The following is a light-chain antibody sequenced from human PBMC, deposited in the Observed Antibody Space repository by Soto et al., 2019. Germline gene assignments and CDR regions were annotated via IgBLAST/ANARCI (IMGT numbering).Light chain of an antibody. J-gene: IGKJ3*01. Sequence: EIVMTQSPATLSVSPGERATLSCRDSQTVSSNLAWYQQKPGQAPRLLIHGASTRAAGIPARFSGSGSGTEFTLTISSLQSEDFAVYYCQQYNDWPPFTVGPGTRVDIK. V-gene: IGKV3-15*01. CDR1: QTVSSN. CDR2: GAS. CDR3: QQYNDWPPFT.